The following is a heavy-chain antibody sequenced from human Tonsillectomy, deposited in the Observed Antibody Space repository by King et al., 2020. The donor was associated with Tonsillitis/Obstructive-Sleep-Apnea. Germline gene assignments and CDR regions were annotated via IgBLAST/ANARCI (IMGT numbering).Heavy chain of an antibody. Sequence: QLVQSGAEVKKPGASVNLSCKASGFTFTTYAIHWVRQAPGQGLEWMGWVNTGNGNTKHSKKFQGRVTLTRDTPASTAYMELSSLRSEDTAIYYCAGALCDSWIGYSDDAFDIWGQVTVVTVSS. CDR1: GFTFTTYA. CDR3: AGALCDSWIGYSDDAFDI. CDR2: VNTGNGNT. V-gene: IGHV1-3*04. J-gene: IGHJ3*02. D-gene: IGHD3-3*01.